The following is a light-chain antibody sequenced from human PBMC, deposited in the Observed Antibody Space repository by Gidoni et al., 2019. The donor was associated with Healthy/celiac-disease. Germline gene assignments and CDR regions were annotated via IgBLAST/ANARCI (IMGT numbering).Light chain of an antibody. J-gene: IGKJ1*01. Sequence: DIVMTQSPDSLAVSLGERATINCKSSQSVLYSSNNKNYLAWYQQKPGQPPKLLIYWASTRESGVPDRFSGSGSGTDFTLTISSLQAEDVAVYYCQQYYSTLRGFXQXTKVEIK. CDR2: WAS. CDR1: QSVLYSSNNKNY. CDR3: QQYYSTLRG. V-gene: IGKV4-1*01.